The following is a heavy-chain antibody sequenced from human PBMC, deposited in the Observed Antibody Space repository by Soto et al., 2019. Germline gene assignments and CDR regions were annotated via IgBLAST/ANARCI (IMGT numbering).Heavy chain of an antibody. CDR3: AREGILGLFDAYDL. V-gene: IGHV1-18*04. CDR1: VFTSSG. CDR2: ISTHNGNT. D-gene: IGHD3-3*01. J-gene: IGHJ3*01. Sequence: ASVKVSCKASVFTSSGISWVRQAPGQRLEWMGWISTHNGNTIYAQKFQGGVIMTMDTSTTTVYMELRSLRPDDTAVYLCAREGILGLFDAYDLWGQGTMVTVSS.